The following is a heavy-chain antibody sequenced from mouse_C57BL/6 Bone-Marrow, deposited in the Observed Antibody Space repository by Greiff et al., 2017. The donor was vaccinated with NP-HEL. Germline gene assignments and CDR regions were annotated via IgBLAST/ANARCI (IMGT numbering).Heavy chain of an antibody. Sequence: QVQLQQSGAELVKPGASVKVSCKASGYTFTSYWMHWVKQRPGQGLEWIGRIHPSDSDTNYNQKFKGKATLTVDKSSSTAYMQLSSLTSEDSAVYYCAMGRGIYYGSSHWYFDVWGTGTTVTVSS. D-gene: IGHD1-1*01. CDR3: AMGRGIYYGSSHWYFDV. CDR2: IHPSDSDT. J-gene: IGHJ1*03. CDR1: GYTFTSYW. V-gene: IGHV1-74*01.